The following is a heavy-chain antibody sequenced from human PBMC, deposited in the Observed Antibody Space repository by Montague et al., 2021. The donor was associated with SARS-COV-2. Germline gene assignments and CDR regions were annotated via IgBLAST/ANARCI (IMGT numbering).Heavy chain of an antibody. J-gene: IGHJ4*02. V-gene: IGHV3-48*03. CDR3: ARVRATVTTMDYFDY. Sequence: SLRLSCAASGFTFSSYEMNWVRQAPGKVLEWVSYISSSGSTIYXXXSXXXRFTISRDNAKNSLYLQMNSLRAEDTAVYYCARVRATVTTMDYFDYWGQGTLVTVSS. CDR1: GFTFSSYE. D-gene: IGHD4-17*01. CDR2: ISSSGSTI.